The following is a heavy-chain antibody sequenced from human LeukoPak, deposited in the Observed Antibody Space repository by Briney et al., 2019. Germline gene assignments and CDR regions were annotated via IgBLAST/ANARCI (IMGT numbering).Heavy chain of an antibody. CDR3: VRGNYDNRGYSNAFDI. V-gene: IGHV4-59*01. CDR2: IYYNGNT. Sequence: SGTLSLTCTVSGASISSSYWSWVRQPPGKRLEWIGFIYYNGNTNSNPSLKSRVTTSVDTSKNQFSLKLTSVTAADTAVYYCVRGNYDNRGYSNAFDIWGQGAMVTVSS. J-gene: IGHJ3*02. CDR1: GASISSSY. D-gene: IGHD3-22*01.